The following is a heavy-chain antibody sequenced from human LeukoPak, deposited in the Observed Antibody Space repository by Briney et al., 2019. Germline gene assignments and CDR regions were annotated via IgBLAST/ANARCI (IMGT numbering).Heavy chain of an antibody. D-gene: IGHD3-22*01. V-gene: IGHV4-34*01. J-gene: IGHJ4*02. CDR1: GGSFSGYY. CDR2: INHSGST. CDR3: AGTYYYDSSGYQLLYY. Sequence: SETLSLTCAVYGGSFSGYYWSWIRQPPGKGLEWLGEINHSGSTNYNPSLKSRVTISVDTSKNQFSLKLSSVTAADTAVYYCAGTYYYDSSGYQLLYYWGQGTLVTVSS.